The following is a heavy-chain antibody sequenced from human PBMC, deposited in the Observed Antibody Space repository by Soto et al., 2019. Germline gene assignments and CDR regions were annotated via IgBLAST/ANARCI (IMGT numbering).Heavy chain of an antibody. V-gene: IGHV3-21*01. Sequence: EVQLVESGGGLVKPGESLRLSCTVSGFVLSSYAMTWVRQAPGKGLEWLASISSSSNFKYYGDSVKGRFIISRDNAKNSLYLQMNSLRVEDTAMYFCTTEEFEVDYWGQGTLVTVSS. CDR1: GFVLSSYA. J-gene: IGHJ4*02. CDR2: ISSSSNFK. CDR3: TTEEFEVDY. D-gene: IGHD3-10*01.